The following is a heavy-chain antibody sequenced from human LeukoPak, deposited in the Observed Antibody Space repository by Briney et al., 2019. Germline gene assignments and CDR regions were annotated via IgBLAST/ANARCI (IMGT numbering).Heavy chain of an antibody. V-gene: IGHV1-8*01. CDR1: GYTFTSYD. D-gene: IGHD4-17*01. CDR2: MNTNSGNT. CDR3: ARGHGDWEAY. J-gene: IGHJ4*02. Sequence: ASVKVSCKASGYTFTSYDINWVRHATGQGLEWMGWMNTNSGNTGYAQKFQGRVTMTRNTSISTAYMKLSSLRSEDTAVYYCARGHGDWEAYWGQGTLVTVSS.